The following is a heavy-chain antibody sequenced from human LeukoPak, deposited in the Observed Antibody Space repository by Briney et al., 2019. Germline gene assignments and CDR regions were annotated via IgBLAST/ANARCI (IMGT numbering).Heavy chain of an antibody. D-gene: IGHD2-15*01. V-gene: IGHV3-7*01. CDR3: ATEVGTPDIRSAFDI. CDR2: INQDGGER. CDR1: EFTFSRFW. Sequence: PGGSLRLSCAASEFTFSRFWMRWVRQAPGKGLEWVANINQDGGERNYVDSVKGRFTISRDNAKSSLYLQMNSLRAEDTAVYYCATEVGTPDIRSAFDIWGQGTMVTVSS. J-gene: IGHJ3*02.